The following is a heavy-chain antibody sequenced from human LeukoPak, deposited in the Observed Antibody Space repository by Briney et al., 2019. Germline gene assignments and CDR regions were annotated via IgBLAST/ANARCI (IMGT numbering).Heavy chain of an antibody. CDR3: TRHELGEPGDY. Sequence: GGSLRLSCAASGFIFSDSAIHWVRQASGKGLEWVGRIRGKENSFATAYGAPVQGRFTISRDESKNTAYLQMNSLKIEDTALYYCTRHELGEPGDYWGQGTLVTVSS. J-gene: IGHJ4*02. CDR1: GFIFSDSA. D-gene: IGHD1-26*01. V-gene: IGHV3-73*01. CDR2: IRGKENSFAT.